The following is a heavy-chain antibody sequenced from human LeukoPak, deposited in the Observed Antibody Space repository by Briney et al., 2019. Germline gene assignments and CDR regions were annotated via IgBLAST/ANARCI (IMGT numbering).Heavy chain of an antibody. D-gene: IGHD3-9*01. CDR2: ISSSSSTI. V-gene: IGHV3-48*01. CDR3: ANSPYYDILTGYRTPPHYTY. J-gene: IGHJ4*02. Sequence: GGSLRLSCAASGFTFSSYSMNWVRQAPGKGLEWVSYISSSSSTIYYADSVKGRFTISRDNAKNSLYLQMNSLRAEDTAVYYCANSPYYDILTGYRTPPHYTYWGQGTLVTVSS. CDR1: GFTFSSYS.